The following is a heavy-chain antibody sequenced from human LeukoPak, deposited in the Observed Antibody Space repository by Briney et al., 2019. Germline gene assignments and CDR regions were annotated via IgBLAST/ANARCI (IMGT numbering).Heavy chain of an antibody. CDR1: GFTFSTNA. CDR2: ISGSGAST. J-gene: IGHJ4*02. V-gene: IGHV3-23*01. Sequence: GGSLRLSCLTSGFTFSTNAMSWVRQAPGKGLEWISGISGSGASTHYADSVTGRFTISRDNSRNTLYLQMNSLRGDDTAVYYCAKDVGKWESLHFFGYWGQGTLVTVSS. D-gene: IGHD1-26*01. CDR3: AKDVGKWESLHFFGY.